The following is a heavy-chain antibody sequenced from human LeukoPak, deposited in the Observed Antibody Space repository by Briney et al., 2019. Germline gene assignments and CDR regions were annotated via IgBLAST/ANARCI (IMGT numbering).Heavy chain of an antibody. CDR3: ARTQPREYYYDSSGSLLDAFDI. J-gene: IGHJ3*02. V-gene: IGHV3-48*03. CDR2: ISSSGSTI. CDR1: GFTFSSYE. Sequence: GGSLRLSCAASGFTFSSYEMNWVRQAPGKGLEWVSYISSSGSTIYYADSVKGRFTISRDNAKNSLYLQMNSLRAEDTAVYYCARTQPREYYYDSSGSLLDAFDIWGQGTMVTVSS. D-gene: IGHD3-22*01.